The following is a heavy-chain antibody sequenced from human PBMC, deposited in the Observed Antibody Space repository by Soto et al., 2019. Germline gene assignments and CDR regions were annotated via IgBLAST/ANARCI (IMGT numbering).Heavy chain of an antibody. CDR1: GFTFSSYW. CDR3: ARGNYYYGMDV. CDR2: IKQDGSEK. J-gene: IGHJ6*02. Sequence: EVQLVESGGCLVQPGGSLRLFCAASGFTFSSYWMRWVRQAPGKGLEWVANIKQDGSEKYYVDSVKGRFTISRDNAKNSLYLQMNSLRAEDTAVYYCARGNYYYGMDVWGQGTTVTVSS. V-gene: IGHV3-7*03.